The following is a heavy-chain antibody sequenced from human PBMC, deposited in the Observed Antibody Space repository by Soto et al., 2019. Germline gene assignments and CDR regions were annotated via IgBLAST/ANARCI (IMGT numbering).Heavy chain of an antibody. J-gene: IGHJ4*02. CDR3: ASDIVVVITDRDY. CDR2: ISYDGSNK. CDR1: GFTFSSYA. V-gene: IGHV3-30-3*01. D-gene: IGHD3-22*01. Sequence: QVQLVESGGGVVQPGRSLRLSCAASGFTFSSYAMHWVRQAPGKGLEWVAVISYDGSNKYYADSVKGRFTISRDNSKNTLYRQMNSLRAEDTAVYYCASDIVVVITDRDYWGQGTLVTVSS.